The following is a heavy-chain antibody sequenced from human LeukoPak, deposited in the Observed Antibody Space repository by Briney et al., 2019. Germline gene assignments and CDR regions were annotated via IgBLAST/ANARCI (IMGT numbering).Heavy chain of an antibody. J-gene: IGHJ4*02. Sequence: GRSLRLSCAVSGFTFSSYGMHWVRQAPGKGLEWVAVIWYDGSNKYYADSVKGRFTISRDNSKNTLYLQMNSLRAEDTAVYYCARGESYYDSSGLFDYWGQGTLVTVSS. CDR3: ARGESYYDSSGLFDY. V-gene: IGHV3-33*01. D-gene: IGHD3-22*01. CDR2: IWYDGSNK. CDR1: GFTFSSYG.